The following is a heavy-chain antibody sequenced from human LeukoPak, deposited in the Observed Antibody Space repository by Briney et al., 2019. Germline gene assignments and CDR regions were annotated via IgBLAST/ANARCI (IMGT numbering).Heavy chain of an antibody. CDR3: ARDRGEGIVGTFDY. CDR2: IHSSGST. D-gene: IGHD1-26*01. J-gene: IGHJ4*02. V-gene: IGHV4-4*07. CDR1: GGSIGSNY. Sequence: SETLSLTCTVSGGSIGSNYWSWIRQPAGKVLECIGRIHSSGSTNYNPSLKSRVTMSVDTSKNQFSLRLSSVTPADTAVYYCARDRGEGIVGTFDYWGQGTLVTVSS.